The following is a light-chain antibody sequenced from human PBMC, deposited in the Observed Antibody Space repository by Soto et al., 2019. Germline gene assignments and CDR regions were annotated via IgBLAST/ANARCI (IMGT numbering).Light chain of an antibody. Sequence: EIVLTQSPGTLSLSPGERATLSCRASQSVSSSYLAWYQQKPGQAPRLLIYGASSRATGIPDRFSGSGSGTDFTLTINRLEPEDFAVYYCHQYDSSPLPFGGGTKVEIK. J-gene: IGKJ4*01. CDR3: HQYDSSPLP. CDR2: GAS. CDR1: QSVSSSY. V-gene: IGKV3-20*01.